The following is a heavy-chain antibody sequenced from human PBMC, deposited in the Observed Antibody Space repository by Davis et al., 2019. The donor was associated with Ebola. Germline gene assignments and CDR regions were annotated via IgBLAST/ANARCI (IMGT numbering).Heavy chain of an antibody. J-gene: IGHJ6*04. CDR1: GFTFSSYS. V-gene: IGHV3-21*01. CDR3: AREPLTMVRGDLDYGMDV. D-gene: IGHD3-10*01. Sequence: GESLKISCAASGFTFSSYSMNWVRQAPGKGLEWVSSISSSSSYIYYADSVKGRFTISRDNAKNSLYLQMNSLRAEDTAVYYCAREPLTMVRGDLDYGMDVWGKGTTVTVSS. CDR2: ISSSSSYI.